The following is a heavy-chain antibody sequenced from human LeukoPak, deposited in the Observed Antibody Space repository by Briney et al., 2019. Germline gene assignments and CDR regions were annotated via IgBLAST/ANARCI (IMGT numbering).Heavy chain of an antibody. CDR2: FDPEDGET. D-gene: IGHD3-22*01. J-gene: IGHJ4*02. Sequence: ASVKVSCKVSGYTLTELSMHWVRQAPGKGLEWRGGFDPEDGETIYAQKFQGRVAMTEDTSTDTAYMELSSLRSEDTAVYYCATVPPYYYDSSGYYGYFDYWGQGTLVTVSS. CDR1: GYTLTELS. V-gene: IGHV1-24*01. CDR3: ATVPPYYYDSSGYYGYFDY.